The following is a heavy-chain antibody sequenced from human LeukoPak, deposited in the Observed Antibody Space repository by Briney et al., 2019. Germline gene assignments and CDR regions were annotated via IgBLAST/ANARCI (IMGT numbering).Heavy chain of an antibody. CDR2: ICSGGTT. Sequence: GGSLRLSCVVSGFIASSNYMSWVRQAPGKGLEWISLICSGGTTYYADSVMGRFTISRDNSKTTLFLQMNSLKAEDTAVYYCATGGRSGVALEQWGQGTLVTVSS. V-gene: IGHV3-53*01. D-gene: IGHD1/OR15-1a*01. CDR3: ATGGRSGVALEQ. CDR1: GFIASSNY. J-gene: IGHJ4*02.